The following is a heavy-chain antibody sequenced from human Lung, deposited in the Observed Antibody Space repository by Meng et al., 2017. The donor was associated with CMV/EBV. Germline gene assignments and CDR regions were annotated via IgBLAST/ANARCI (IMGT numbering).Heavy chain of an antibody. CDR2: ISAYNDNT. V-gene: IGHV1-18*01. CDR1: GDTFTSYG. D-gene: IGHD3-22*01. CDR3: ASKVEQYYYDMSGYLN. J-gene: IGHJ4*02. Sequence: SXXVSXXASGDTFTSYGFTWVRQDPGQGLEGVGWISAYNDNTNYAQRPQGRVSMTTDTTTSTAYMELRSLRSDDTAVYYCASKVEQYYYDMSGYLNWGQGXLVTVSS.